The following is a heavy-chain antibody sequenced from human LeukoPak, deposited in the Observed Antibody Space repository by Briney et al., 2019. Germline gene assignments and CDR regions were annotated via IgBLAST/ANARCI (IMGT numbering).Heavy chain of an antibody. Sequence: PGGALRLSCAASGVTFSNAWMSSVRQAPRKGREWVGRIKSKTDGGTADYAAPVKGRFTISRDDSKNTLYLQMNSLKTEDTAVYYCTPGPGSYFDFDYWGQGTLVTVSS. J-gene: IGHJ4*02. CDR3: TPGPGSYFDFDY. CDR2: IKSKTDGGTA. V-gene: IGHV3-15*01. D-gene: IGHD3-10*01. CDR1: GVTFSNAW.